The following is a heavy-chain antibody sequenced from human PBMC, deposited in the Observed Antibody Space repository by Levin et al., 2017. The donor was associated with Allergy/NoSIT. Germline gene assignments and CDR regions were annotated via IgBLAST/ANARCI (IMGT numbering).Heavy chain of an antibody. D-gene: IGHD3-9*01. CDR3: AREVDYAMLSYWFEP. CDR1: GFTFSRYA. CDR2: ISSSSSYI. J-gene: IGHJ5*02. Sequence: GGSLRLSCAASGFTFSRYAMHWVRQAPGKGLEWVSSISSSSSYIYYADSVKGRFTISRDNAKNSLYLQMNSLRADATAVYYCAREVDYAMLSYWFEPWGQGTLVTVSS. V-gene: IGHV3-21*01.